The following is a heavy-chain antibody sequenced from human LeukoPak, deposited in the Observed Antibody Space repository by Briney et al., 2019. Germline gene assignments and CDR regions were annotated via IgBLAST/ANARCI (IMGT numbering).Heavy chain of an antibody. CDR3: ARVMSASVWRSYGSYYYYYYLDI. Sequence: PGGSLRLSCAASGFTVSSNYMSWVRQAPRKGLEWVANIKQDGSEKYSVDSVKGRFTISRDNAKNSLYMQMNSLRAEDTAVYYCARVMSASVWRSYGSYYYYYYLDIWGKGTTLTVSS. V-gene: IGHV3-7*01. CDR1: GFTVSSNY. J-gene: IGHJ6*03. D-gene: IGHD3-16*01. CDR2: IKQDGSEK.